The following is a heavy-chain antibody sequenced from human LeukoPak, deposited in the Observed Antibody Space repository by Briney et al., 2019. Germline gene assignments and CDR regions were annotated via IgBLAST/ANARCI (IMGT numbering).Heavy chain of an antibody. CDR1: GYTFTGYY. V-gene: IGHV1-2*02. J-gene: IGHJ4*02. D-gene: IGHD6-13*01. CDR2: INPNSGGT. CDR3: ARDRPRYSSSWYRTQFDY. Sequence: ASVKVSCKASGYTFTGYYMHWVRQAPGQGLEWMGWINPNSGGTNYAQKFQGRVTMTRDTSISTAYMELSRLRSDDTAVYYCARDRPRYSSSWYRTQFDYWGQGTLVTVSS.